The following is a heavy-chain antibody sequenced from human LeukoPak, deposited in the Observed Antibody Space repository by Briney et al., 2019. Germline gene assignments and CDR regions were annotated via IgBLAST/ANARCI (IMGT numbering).Heavy chain of an antibody. J-gene: IGHJ6*02. Sequence: GESLRLSCAASGFTVSSNYMSRVRQAPAKGVELVSVIYSGGSTYYADSVKGRFTISRDNSKNTLYLQMNSLRAEDTAVYYCARAPNVVPYYYYYGMDVWGQGTTVTVSS. D-gene: IGHD2-15*01. CDR3: ARAPNVVPYYYYYGMDV. V-gene: IGHV3-53*05. CDR1: GFTVSSNY. CDR2: IYSGGST.